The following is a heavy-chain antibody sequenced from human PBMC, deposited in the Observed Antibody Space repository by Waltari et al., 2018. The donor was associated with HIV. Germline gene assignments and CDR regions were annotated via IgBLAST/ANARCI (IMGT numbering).Heavy chain of an antibody. CDR1: GFTFISSS. CDR2: ISSSSSYI. D-gene: IGHD1-26*01. CDR3: ARGGIVGATIDY. V-gene: IGHV3-21*01. J-gene: IGHJ4*02. Sequence: EVQLVESGGGLVKPGGSLRLSCAASGFTFISSSMHWVRQAPGKGLEWVSSISSSSSYIYYADSVKGRFTISRDNAKNSLYLQMNSLRAEDTAVYYCARGGIVGATIDYWGQGTLVTVSS.